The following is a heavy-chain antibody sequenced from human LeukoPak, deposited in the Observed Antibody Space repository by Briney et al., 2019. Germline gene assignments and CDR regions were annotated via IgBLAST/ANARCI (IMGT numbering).Heavy chain of an antibody. CDR1: GFTFSSYA. J-gene: IGHJ4*02. Sequence: GGSLRLSCAASGFTFSSYAMHWVRQAPGKGLEWVAVISYDGSNKYYADSVKGRFTISRDNSKTTLYLQMNSLRAEDTAVYYCARVSEWDIVATPERYFDYWGQGTLVTVSS. CDR2: ISYDGSNK. D-gene: IGHD5-12*01. CDR3: ARVSEWDIVATPERYFDY. V-gene: IGHV3-30*04.